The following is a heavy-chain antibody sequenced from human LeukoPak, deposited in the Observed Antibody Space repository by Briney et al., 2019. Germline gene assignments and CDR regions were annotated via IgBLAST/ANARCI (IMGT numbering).Heavy chain of an antibody. CDR1: GFTFSSYG. V-gene: IGHV3-30*02. CDR3: AKPEVGLSYDSTYYFDY. CDR2: IRYDGSNK. J-gene: IGHJ4*02. D-gene: IGHD3-22*01. Sequence: GGSLRLSCAASGFTFSSYGMHWVRQAPGKGLEWVAFIRYDGSNKYYADSVKGRFTISRDNSKNTLYLQMNSLRAEDTAVYYCAKPEVGLSYDSTYYFDYWGQGTLVTVSS.